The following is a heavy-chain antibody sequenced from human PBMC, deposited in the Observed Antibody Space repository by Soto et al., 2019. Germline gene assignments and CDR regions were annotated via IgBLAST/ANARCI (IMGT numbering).Heavy chain of an antibody. V-gene: IGHV4-30-4*01. CDR2: LYSGGNT. CDR3: CRVNACGGDWFSLA. Sequence: QVQLQDSGPGLVKPSQTLSLTCTVSVGSITNGDYYWNWIRQPPGKGLEWIGYLYSGGNTFYNPSLKSRLTLSPGTSKNQFSLRLTSVTAADTAVYYCCRVNACGGDWFSLAWCQGTLVTVSS. D-gene: IGHD2-21*02. J-gene: IGHJ5*02. CDR1: VGSITNGDYY.